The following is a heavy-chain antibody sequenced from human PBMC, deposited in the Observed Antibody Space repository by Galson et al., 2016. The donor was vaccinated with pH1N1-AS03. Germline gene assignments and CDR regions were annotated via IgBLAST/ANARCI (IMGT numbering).Heavy chain of an antibody. D-gene: IGHD1-14*01. CDR3: ARYSTITGTTEDDPLDI. CDR1: GGTFSSYV. J-gene: IGHJ3*02. V-gene: IGHV1-69*04. CDR2: IIPSLDVP. Sequence: SVKVSCKASGGTFSSYVINWVRQAPGQGLEWMGRIIPSLDVPNYAQTFKGRVKITADKSTRKAYMELSSLRSEDTAVYYCARYSTITGTTEDDPLDIWGQGTMVIVSS.